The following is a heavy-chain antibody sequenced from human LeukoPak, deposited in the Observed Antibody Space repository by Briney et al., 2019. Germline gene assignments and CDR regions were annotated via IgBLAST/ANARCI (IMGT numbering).Heavy chain of an antibody. CDR2: ISTDGGST. Sequence: GGSLRLSCAASGFIFSSYAMHWVRQAPGKGLEYVSGISTDGGSTFYAESVQGRFTISRDNSRNTVYLQLGSPRADDMAVYYCARDSGSGYRQFDCWGQGTLVTVSS. CDR3: ARDSGSGYRQFDC. CDR1: GFIFSSYA. J-gene: IGHJ4*02. D-gene: IGHD3-3*01. V-gene: IGHV3-64*02.